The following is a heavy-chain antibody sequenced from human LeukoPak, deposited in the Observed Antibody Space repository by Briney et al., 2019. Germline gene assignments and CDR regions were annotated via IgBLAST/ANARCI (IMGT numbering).Heavy chain of an antibody. J-gene: IGHJ4*02. Sequence: ASVKVSCKASGYTFTGYYMHWVRQAPGQGLEWMGWINPNSGGTNYAQKLQGRVPMTRDTSISTAYMELSRLRSDDTAVYYCAREWSWFGDHEGYFDYWGQGTLVTVSS. CDR2: INPNSGGT. CDR3: AREWSWFGDHEGYFDY. V-gene: IGHV1-2*02. D-gene: IGHD3-10*01. CDR1: GYTFTGYY.